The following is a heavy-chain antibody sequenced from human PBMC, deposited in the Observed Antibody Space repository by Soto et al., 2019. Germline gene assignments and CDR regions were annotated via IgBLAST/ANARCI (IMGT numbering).Heavy chain of an antibody. D-gene: IGHD6-6*01. V-gene: IGHV3-23*01. CDR1: GFTFSSYA. J-gene: IGHJ4*02. CDR2: IRGSDDST. Sequence: VQLLESGGGLVQPGESLRLSCAASGFTFSSYAMSWVRQAPGKGLEWVSVIRGSDDSTYYADSLKGRFTISRDNSKNTLYLQMNSLRADDTAVYYCAKRSSSSTFDYWCQGTLVTVSS. CDR3: AKRSSSSTFDY.